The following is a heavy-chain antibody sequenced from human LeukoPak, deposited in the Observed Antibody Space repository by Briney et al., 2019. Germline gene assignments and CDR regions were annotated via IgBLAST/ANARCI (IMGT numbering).Heavy chain of an antibody. CDR1: GFTFSRYE. D-gene: IGHD1-1*01. CDR2: ISSSDSSI. CDR3: ARQQPRVQLDY. V-gene: IGHV3-48*03. Sequence: GGSLRLSCAASGFTFSRYEMNWVRQAPGKGLEWVSYISSSDSSIYYADSVKGRFTISRDNAKISLYLKMKSLRAEDTAVYYCARQQPRVQLDYWGQGTLVTVSS. J-gene: IGHJ4*02.